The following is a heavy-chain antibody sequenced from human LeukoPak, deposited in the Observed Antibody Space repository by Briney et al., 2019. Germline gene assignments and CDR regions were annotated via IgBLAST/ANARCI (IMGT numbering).Heavy chain of an antibody. CDR3: SRDLGTGRPHDV. CDR2: ISGSGGST. CDR1: GFTFSSYD. D-gene: IGHD3/OR15-3a*01. J-gene: IGHJ4*02. V-gene: IGHV3-23*01. Sequence: GGSLRLSCAASGFTFSSYDMSWVRQAPGKGLEWVSAISGSGGSTYYADSAKGRFTISRDNARDSLYLEMHSLRAEDTAVYYCSRDLGTGRPHDVWGRGTLVTVSS.